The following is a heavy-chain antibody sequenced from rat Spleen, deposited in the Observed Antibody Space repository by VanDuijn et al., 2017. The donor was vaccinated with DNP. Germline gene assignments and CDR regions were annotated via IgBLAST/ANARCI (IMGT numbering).Heavy chain of an antibody. Sequence: EVQLQESGPGLVKPSQSLSLPCSVTGYSITNNYWGWIRKFPGNKMEWIGHISYSGSATYNPSLKSRISITRDTSKNQFFLQLSSVTTEDTATYYCARWTYYLDYWGQGVMVTVSS. V-gene: IGHV3-1*01. J-gene: IGHJ2*01. CDR1: GYSITNNY. CDR2: ISYSGSA. CDR3: ARWTYYLDY.